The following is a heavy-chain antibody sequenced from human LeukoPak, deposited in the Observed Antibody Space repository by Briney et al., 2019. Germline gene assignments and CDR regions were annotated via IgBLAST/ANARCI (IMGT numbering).Heavy chain of an antibody. CDR2: ISSSSSYI. CDR1: GFTFSSYS. Sequence: PGGSLRLSCAASGFTFSSYSMNWVRQAPGKGLEWVSSISSSSSYIYYADSVKGRFTISRDNAKNSLYLQMNSLRAEDTAVYYCARVGVAVAHRTPDYWGQGTLVTVSS. V-gene: IGHV3-21*01. CDR3: ARVGVAVAHRTPDY. D-gene: IGHD6-19*01. J-gene: IGHJ4*02.